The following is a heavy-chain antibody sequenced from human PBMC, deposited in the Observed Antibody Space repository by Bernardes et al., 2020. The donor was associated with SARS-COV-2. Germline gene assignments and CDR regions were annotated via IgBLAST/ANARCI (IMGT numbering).Heavy chain of an antibody. D-gene: IGHD3-3*01. CDR2: MYSSGSS. CDR3: VRLGEYDFWSGKGGWFDP. CDR1: GGSITSSNYY. J-gene: IGHJ5*02. V-gene: IGHV4-39*01. Sequence: SETLSLTCTVSGGSITSSNYYWGWIRQPPGKGLEWIGSMYSSGSSYYNPSLQSRVRASVDTSKNQVSLRLSFVTAADTAVYYCVRLGEYDFWSGKGGWFDPWGQGTLVTVSS.